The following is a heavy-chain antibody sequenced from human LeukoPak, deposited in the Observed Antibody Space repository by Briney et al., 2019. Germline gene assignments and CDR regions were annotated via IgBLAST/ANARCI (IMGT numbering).Heavy chain of an antibody. D-gene: IGHD2-15*01. CDR1: GFTFSSYE. V-gene: IGHV3-48*03. J-gene: IGHJ6*03. CDR3: AKNGDRGAYCTGGTCYPYFYYYMDV. CDR2: ISSTGTTI. Sequence: GGSLRLSCAASGFTFSSYEMNWVRQAPGKGLEWVSYISSTGTTIYYADSVKGRFTISRDNAKNSLYLQMNSLRAEDTAIYYCAKNGDRGAYCTGGTCYPYFYYYMDVWGKGTTVTI.